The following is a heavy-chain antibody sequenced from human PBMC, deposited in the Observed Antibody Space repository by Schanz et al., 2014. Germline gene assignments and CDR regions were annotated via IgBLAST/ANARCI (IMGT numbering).Heavy chain of an antibody. D-gene: IGHD3-22*01. CDR2: ISYHGSER. V-gene: IGHV3-30*18. CDR1: GFTFSSYG. J-gene: IGHJ4*02. CDR3: AKSYDTSGYSGFDY. Sequence: VQLVESGGGVVQPGRSLRLSCAASGFTFSSYGMHWVRQAPGKGLEWVAVISYHGSERYYADSVKGRFTISRDNSKNTLYLQMNSLRTEDTAVYFCAKSYDTSGYSGFDYWGQGTLVTVSS.